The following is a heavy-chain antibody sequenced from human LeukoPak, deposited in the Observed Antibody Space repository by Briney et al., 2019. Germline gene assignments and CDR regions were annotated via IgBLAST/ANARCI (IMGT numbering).Heavy chain of an antibody. D-gene: IGHD2-15*01. CDR1: GGTFSSYA. Sequence: SVKVSCKASGGTFSSYAISWVRQAPGQGLEWMGGIIPIFDTANYAQKFQGRVTITADKSTSTAYMELSSLRSEDTAVYYCARDEVGFGSSHYDYWGQGTLVTVSS. V-gene: IGHV1-69*06. CDR2: IIPIFDTA. J-gene: IGHJ4*02. CDR3: ARDEVGFGSSHYDY.